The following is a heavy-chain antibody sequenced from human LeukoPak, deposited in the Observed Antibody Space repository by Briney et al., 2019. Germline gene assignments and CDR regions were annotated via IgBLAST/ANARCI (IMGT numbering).Heavy chain of an antibody. CDR2: INSDGSTT. CDR1: GFTFSSYW. CDR3: ARQHSASYYVIPF. Sequence: PGGSLRLSCAASGFTFSSYWMHWVRQAPGKGLVWVSRINSDGSTTSYADSVKGRFTISRDNAKNTLYLHMNSLRTEDTAVYYCARQHSASYYVIPFWGQGTRVTVSS. D-gene: IGHD1-26*01. V-gene: IGHV3-74*01. J-gene: IGHJ4*02.